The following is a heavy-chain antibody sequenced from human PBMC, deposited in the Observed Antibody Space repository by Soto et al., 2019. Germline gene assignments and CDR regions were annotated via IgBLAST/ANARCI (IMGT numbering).Heavy chain of an antibody. CDR1: GFTFSSYG. Sequence: QVQLVESGGGVVQPGRSLRLSCAASGFTFSSYGMHWVRQAPGKGLEWVAVIWYDGSNKYYADSVKGRFTISRDNSKNTLYLQMNSLRAEDTAVYYCARRNSFQLRYYYYYGMDVWGQGTTVTVSS. V-gene: IGHV3-33*01. D-gene: IGHD2-2*01. J-gene: IGHJ6*02. CDR2: IWYDGSNK. CDR3: ARRNSFQLRYYYYYGMDV.